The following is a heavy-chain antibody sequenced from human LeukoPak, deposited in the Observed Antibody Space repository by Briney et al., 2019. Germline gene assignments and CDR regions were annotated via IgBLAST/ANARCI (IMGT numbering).Heavy chain of an antibody. J-gene: IGHJ4*02. Sequence: GGSLRPSCAASGFTFSSYSMNWVRQAPGKGLEWVSSISSSSPYIYYADSVKGRFTIPRDTAKNSLYLQMNSLRAEDTAVYYCARNAAHDYWGQGTLVTVSS. V-gene: IGHV3-21*01. CDR1: GFTFSSYS. CDR2: ISSSSPYI. CDR3: ARNAAHDY. D-gene: IGHD6-25*01.